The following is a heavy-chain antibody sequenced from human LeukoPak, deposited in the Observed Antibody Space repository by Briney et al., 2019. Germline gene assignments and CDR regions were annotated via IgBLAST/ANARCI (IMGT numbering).Heavy chain of an antibody. D-gene: IGHD3-3*01. CDR3: ARDRSPDFWSGDYRDAFDI. J-gene: IGHJ3*02. CDR2: SSGYNDNT. V-gene: IGHV1-18*01. Sequence: ASVKLSCNASGYTFSSYGISWVRQAPGPGHGRMGWSSGYNDNTNSAQKLQGRVSMTTDTCTSTAYVELRSLRSDDTAVYYCARDRSPDFWSGDYRDAFDIWGQGTMVTVSS. CDR1: GYTFSSYG.